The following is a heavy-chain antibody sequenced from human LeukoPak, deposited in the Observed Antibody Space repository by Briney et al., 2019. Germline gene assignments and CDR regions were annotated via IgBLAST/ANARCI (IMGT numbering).Heavy chain of an antibody. CDR1: GGSISSSSYY. V-gene: IGHV4-39*01. Sequence: SETLSLTCTVSGGSISSSSYYWGWTRQPPGKGLEWIGSIYYSGSTYYNPSLKSRVTISVDTSKNQFSLKLSSVTAADTAVYYCARSYYDFWSGYSSYFDYWGQGTLVTVSS. CDR2: IYYSGST. CDR3: ARSYYDFWSGYSSYFDY. D-gene: IGHD3-3*01. J-gene: IGHJ4*02.